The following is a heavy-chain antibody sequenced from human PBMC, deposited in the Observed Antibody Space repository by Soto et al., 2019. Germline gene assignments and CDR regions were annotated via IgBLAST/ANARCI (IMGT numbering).Heavy chain of an antibody. CDR1: GFTFSSYD. D-gene: IGHD3-22*01. J-gene: IGHJ6*02. CDR2: IGTAGDT. V-gene: IGHV3-13*01. Sequence: PGGSLRLSCAASGFTFSSYDMHWVRQATGKGLEWVSAIGTAGDTYYPGSVKGRFTISRENAKNSLYLQMNSLRAEDTAVYYCARVGYDSSGYYVDGASYGDYYGMDVWGQGTTVTVSS. CDR3: ARVGYDSSGYYVDGASYGDYYGMDV.